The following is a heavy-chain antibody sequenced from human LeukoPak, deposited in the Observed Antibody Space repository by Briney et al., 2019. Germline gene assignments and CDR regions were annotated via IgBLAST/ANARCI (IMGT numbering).Heavy chain of an antibody. CDR1: GGSISSSNW. J-gene: IGHJ6*03. CDR2: IYYSGST. D-gene: IGHD6-13*01. V-gene: IGHV4-4*02. CDR3: AGLAAAGYYYYYYMDV. Sequence: SETLSLTCAVSGGSISSSNWWSWVRQPPGKGLEWIGEIYYSGSTNYNPSLKSRVTISVDTSKNQFSLKLSSVTAADTAVYYCAGLAAAGYYYYYYMDVWGKGTTVTISS.